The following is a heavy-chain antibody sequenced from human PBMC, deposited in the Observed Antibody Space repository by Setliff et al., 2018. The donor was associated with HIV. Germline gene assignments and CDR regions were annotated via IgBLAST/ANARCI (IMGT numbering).Heavy chain of an antibody. CDR1: GFSIRSGHY. CDR3: ARNVAATSAFDI. D-gene: IGHD6-19*01. Sequence: PSETLSLTCDVSGFSIRSGHYWAWIRQPPGRGLEWIGSIYYTGSTYYYPSLKNRVTISVDTSKNQISLKLTSVTAADTAVYYCARNVAATSAFDIWGRGTMVTVSS. J-gene: IGHJ3*02. CDR2: IYYTGST. V-gene: IGHV4-38-2*01.